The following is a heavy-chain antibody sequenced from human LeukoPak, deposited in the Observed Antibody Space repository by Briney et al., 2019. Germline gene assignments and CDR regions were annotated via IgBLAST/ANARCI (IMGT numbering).Heavy chain of an antibody. CDR3: ARLKWLSFDY. J-gene: IGHJ4*02. Sequence: GGSLRLSCAASGFTFSSYEMNWVRQAPGKGLEWVSCISSSGSTIYYADSVKGRFTISRDNAKNSLYLQMNSLRAEDTAVYYCARLKWLSFDYWGQGSLVAVSS. D-gene: IGHD3-22*01. CDR2: ISSSGSTI. CDR1: GFTFSSYE. V-gene: IGHV3-48*03.